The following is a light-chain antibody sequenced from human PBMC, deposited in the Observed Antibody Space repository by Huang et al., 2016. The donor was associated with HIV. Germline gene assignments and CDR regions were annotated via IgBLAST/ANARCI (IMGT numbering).Light chain of an antibody. Sequence: DIVMTQSPGTLSLSPGDRATLSCRPSQSVSSNLSWYQHKPGPAPRLLIYGASSRATGVPARFSGSGSGTEFTLTISSLQSDDFVVYYCQQYQDWPRTFGQGTKVEIK. CDR1: QSVSSN. CDR2: GAS. CDR3: QQYQDWPRT. J-gene: IGKJ1*01. V-gene: IGKV3-15*01.